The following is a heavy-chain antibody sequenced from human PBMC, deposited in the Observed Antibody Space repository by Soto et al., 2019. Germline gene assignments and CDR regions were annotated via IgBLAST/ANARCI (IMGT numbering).Heavy chain of an antibody. D-gene: IGHD5-12*01. CDR3: AKGWLRPRDAFDI. CDR1: GFPFSSYA. V-gene: IGHV3-23*01. J-gene: IGHJ3*02. Sequence: GGSLRLSCAASGFPFSSYAMSWVRQAPGKGLEWVSAISGSGGSTYYADSVKGRFTISRDNSKNTLYLQMNSLRAEDTAVYYCAKGWLRPRDAFDIWGQGTMVTVSS. CDR2: ISGSGGST.